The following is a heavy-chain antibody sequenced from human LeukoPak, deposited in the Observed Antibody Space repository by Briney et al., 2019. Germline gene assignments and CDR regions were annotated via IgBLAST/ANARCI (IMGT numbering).Heavy chain of an antibody. V-gene: IGHV1-46*01. CDR3: ARAVGSGSYYNFDY. Sequence: KFQGRVTMTRDTSTSTVYMELSSLRSEDTAVYYCARAVGSGSYYNFDYWGQGTLVTVSS. D-gene: IGHD1-26*01. J-gene: IGHJ4*02.